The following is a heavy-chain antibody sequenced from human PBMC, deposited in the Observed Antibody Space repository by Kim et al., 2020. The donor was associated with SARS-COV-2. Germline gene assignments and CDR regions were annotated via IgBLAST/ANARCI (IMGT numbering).Heavy chain of an antibody. CDR1: GFTLGSFT. CDR3: ARDWADSSSSWHRDVSYCLDV. CDR2: ISSSSSYK. D-gene: IGHD6-13*01. V-gene: IGHV3-21*01. J-gene: IGHJ6*02. Sequence: GGSLRLSCAASGFTLGSFTMSWVRQAPGKGLKWVASISSSSSYKYYIDSVKGRFTISIDNAKNSLYLQMNSLRVDDTGVYYCARDWADSSSSWHRDVSYCLDVWGPGTTVTVSS.